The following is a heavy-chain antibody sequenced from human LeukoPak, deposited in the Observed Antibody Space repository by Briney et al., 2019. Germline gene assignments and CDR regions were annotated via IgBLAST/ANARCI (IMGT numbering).Heavy chain of an antibody. J-gene: IGHJ3*02. V-gene: IGHV3-48*03. D-gene: IGHD6-13*01. CDR2: ISSSGSTI. Sequence: GGSLRLSCAASGFTFSCYEMHGVRQAPGKGLEWVSYISSSGSTIYYADSVKGRFTISRDNAKNSLYLQMNSLRAEDTAVYYCARGRIAAAGINDAFYIRGRGTMVTVSS. CDR3: ARGRIAAAGINDAFYI. CDR1: GFTFSCYE.